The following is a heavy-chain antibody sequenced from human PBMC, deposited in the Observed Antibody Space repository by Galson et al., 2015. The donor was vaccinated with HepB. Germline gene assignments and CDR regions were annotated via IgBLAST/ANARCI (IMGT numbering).Heavy chain of an antibody. CDR2: INANSGGA. D-gene: IGHD6-6*01. CDR1: GYTFTGDY. V-gene: IGHV1-2*02. J-gene: IGHJ4*02. Sequence: SVKVSCKASGYTFTGDYIHWVRQAPGQGLEWMGWINANSGGANYAQKFQGRVTMTRDTSISTAYMELSRLRSDDTALYYCARVGLWRYSSSSEDYWGQGTLVTVSS. CDR3: ARVGLWRYSSSSEDY.